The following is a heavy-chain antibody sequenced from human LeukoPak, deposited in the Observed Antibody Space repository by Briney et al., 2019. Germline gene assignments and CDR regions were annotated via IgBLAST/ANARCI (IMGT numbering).Heavy chain of an antibody. D-gene: IGHD3-16*01. Sequence: PAQTLSLTCSVSGVSITSGSYYWGWIRQSAGKGLEWIGRVHSSGDIYHNAAFRSRAAVSGCASKNQFSLQLASVTAADTAVYYCARGASPKDAVFFDYWGQGALITVSS. CDR3: ARGASPKDAVFFDY. V-gene: IGHV4-61*02. CDR1: GVSITSGSYY. CDR2: VHSSGDI. J-gene: IGHJ4*02.